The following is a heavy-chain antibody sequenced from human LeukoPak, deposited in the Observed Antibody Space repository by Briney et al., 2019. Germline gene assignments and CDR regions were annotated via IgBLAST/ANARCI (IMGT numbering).Heavy chain of an antibody. CDR3: ATEFLVVTTGGWFDP. J-gene: IGHJ5*02. V-gene: IGHV1-24*01. Sequence: ASVKVSCKVSGYTLTELSMHWVRQAPGKGLEWMGGFDPEDGETIYAQKFQGRVTMTEDTSTDTAHMELSSLRSEDTAVYYCATEFLVVTTGGWFDPWGQGTLVTVSS. CDR1: GYTLTELS. CDR2: FDPEDGET. D-gene: IGHD2-21*02.